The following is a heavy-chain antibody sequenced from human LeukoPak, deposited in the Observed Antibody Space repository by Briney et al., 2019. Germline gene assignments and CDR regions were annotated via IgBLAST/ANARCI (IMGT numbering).Heavy chain of an antibody. Sequence: GGSLRLSCAASGFTFSSYAMGWVRQAPGKGLEWVGRIRSETDGGTTDYAVPVKGRFTISRDDSKNTLYLQMNSLKTEDTAVYYCTAGTMAWGQGTLVTVSS. D-gene: IGHD4/OR15-4a*01. V-gene: IGHV3-15*01. CDR1: GFTFSSYA. J-gene: IGHJ5*02. CDR2: IRSETDGGTT. CDR3: TAGTMA.